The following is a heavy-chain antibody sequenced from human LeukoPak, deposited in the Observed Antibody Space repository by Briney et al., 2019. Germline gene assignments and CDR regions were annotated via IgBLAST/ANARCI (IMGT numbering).Heavy chain of an antibody. Sequence: GGSLRLSCAASGFTFSDYYMSWIRQAPGKGLEWVSYISSSGSTIYYADSVKGRFTISRDNAKNSLYLQMNSLRAEDTAVYFCARRRYNWNAIDYWGQGALVTVSS. CDR1: GFTFSDYY. CDR3: ARRRYNWNAIDY. D-gene: IGHD1-20*01. CDR2: ISSSGSTI. V-gene: IGHV3-11*01. J-gene: IGHJ4*02.